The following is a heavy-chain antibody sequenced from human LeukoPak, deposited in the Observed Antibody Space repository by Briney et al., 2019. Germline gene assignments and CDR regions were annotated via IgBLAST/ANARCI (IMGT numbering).Heavy chain of an antibody. CDR2: MNPNSGNT. CDR3: ARDIAGATKGGWFDT. V-gene: IGHV1-8*01. Sequence: ASVKVSCKASGYTFTNYDINWVRQATGQGLEWMGWMNPNSGNTGYAQKFQGRVTMTRNTSISTAYMELSSLRSEDTALYYCARDIAGATKGGWFDTWGQGTLVTVSS. J-gene: IGHJ5*02. CDR1: GYTFTNYD. D-gene: IGHD1-26*01.